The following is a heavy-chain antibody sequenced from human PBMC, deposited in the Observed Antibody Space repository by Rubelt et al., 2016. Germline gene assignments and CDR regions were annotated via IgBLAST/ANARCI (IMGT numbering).Heavy chain of an antibody. Sequence: LQESGGGLVQPGGSLRLSCAASGFTFDTYAMNWVRQAPGKGLEWVSAISGGGVTTYYADSVKGRFTISRDNSKNTLYLQMNRLRAEDSAGYYCAHGGYRGSNYYYAMDVWGQGTTVTVSS. CDR3: AHGGYRGSNYYYAMDV. CDR2: ISGGGVTT. V-gene: IGHV3-23*01. D-gene: IGHD4-23*01. J-gene: IGHJ6*02. CDR1: GFTFDTYA.